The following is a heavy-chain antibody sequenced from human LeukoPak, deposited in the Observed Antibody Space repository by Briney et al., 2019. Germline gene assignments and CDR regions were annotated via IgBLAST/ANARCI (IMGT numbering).Heavy chain of an antibody. CDR2: IYPGDSDT. CDR3: ARHISGSYWGYYFDY. CDR1: GYSFTNYW. J-gene: IGHJ4*02. Sequence: RGESLKISCKGSGYSFTNYWIGWVRQMPGKGLEWMGIIYPGDSDTRYSPSFQGQVTISADKSISTAYLQWSSLKASDTAMYYCARHISGSYWGYYFDYWGQGTLVTVSS. V-gene: IGHV5-51*01. D-gene: IGHD1-26*01.